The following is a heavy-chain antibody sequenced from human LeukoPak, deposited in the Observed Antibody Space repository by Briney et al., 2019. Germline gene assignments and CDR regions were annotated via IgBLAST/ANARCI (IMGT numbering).Heavy chain of an antibody. CDR1: GFTFNNYE. CDR3: VKESWYSGSWYVGH. J-gene: IGHJ4*02. Sequence: QPGGSLRLSCAASGFTFNNYEMNWVRQAPGKGLEWVSYISSSGTTIYYADSVKGRFTISRDNAKNSLYLQMDSLRAEDTAVYYCVKESWYSGSWYVGHWGQGTLVTVSS. D-gene: IGHD6-13*01. CDR2: ISSSGTTI. V-gene: IGHV3-48*03.